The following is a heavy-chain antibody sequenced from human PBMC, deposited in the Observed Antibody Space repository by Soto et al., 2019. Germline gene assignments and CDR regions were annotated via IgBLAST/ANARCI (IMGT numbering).Heavy chain of an antibody. CDR2: IYPGDSDT. V-gene: IGHV5-51*01. D-gene: IGHD3-9*01. CDR1: GYSFTSHW. J-gene: IGHJ4*02. CDR3: ARQPDYNILTGYFYYFDY. Sequence: GESLKISCKGSGYSFTSHWIGWVRQMPGKGLEWMGIIYPGDSDTGYSPSFQGQVTISVDKSISTAYLQWSSLKASDTAMYYCARQPDYNILTGYFYYFDYWGQGTLVTVSS.